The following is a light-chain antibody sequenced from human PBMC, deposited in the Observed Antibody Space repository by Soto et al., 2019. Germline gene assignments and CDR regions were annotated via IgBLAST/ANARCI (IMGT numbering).Light chain of an antibody. CDR2: DAS. J-gene: IGKJ4*01. Sequence: EIVLTQSPATLSLSPGERATLSCRASQSVSSYLAWYQQKPGQAPRLLIYDASNRATGIPARFSGSGSGTDFTLTISSLEPEDFAVYYCQQRSNQLTFGGGTKVDIK. CDR3: QQRSNQLT. CDR1: QSVSSY. V-gene: IGKV3-11*01.